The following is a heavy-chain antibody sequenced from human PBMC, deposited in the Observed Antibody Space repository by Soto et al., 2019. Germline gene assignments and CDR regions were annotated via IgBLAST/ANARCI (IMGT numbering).Heavy chain of an antibody. J-gene: IGHJ6*02. CDR3: AKGARPAYHYGMDV. CDR2: ISYDGSNK. V-gene: IGHV3-30*18. Sequence: QVQLVESGGGVVQPGRSLRLSCAASGFTFSSYGMHWVRQAPGKGLEWVAVISYDGSNKYYADSVKGRFTISRDNSKNTLYLQMNRLRAEDTAVYYCAKGARPAYHYGMDVWGQGTTVTVSS. CDR1: GFTFSSYG.